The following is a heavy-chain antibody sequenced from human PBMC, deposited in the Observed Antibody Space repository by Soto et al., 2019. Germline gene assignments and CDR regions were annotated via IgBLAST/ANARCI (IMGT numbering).Heavy chain of an antibody. V-gene: IGHV1-18*01. CDR3: ARGAVLMVYATSDYYYMDV. J-gene: IGHJ6*03. CDR2: ISAYNGNT. Sequence: QVQLVQSGAEVKKPGASVKVSCKASGYTFTSYGISWVRQAPGQGLEWMGWISAYNGNTNYAQKLQGRVTMTTDTATSTAYMELRSLRSDDTAVYYCARGAVLMVYATSDYYYMDVWGKGTTVTVSS. CDR1: GYTFTSYG. D-gene: IGHD2-8*01.